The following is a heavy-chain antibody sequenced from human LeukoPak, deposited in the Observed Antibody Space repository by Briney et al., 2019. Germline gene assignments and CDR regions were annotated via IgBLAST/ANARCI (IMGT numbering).Heavy chain of an antibody. CDR2: ISASGGST. J-gene: IGHJ4*02. V-gene: IGHV3-23*01. CDR3: AKGTGYGGGWWYLDY. D-gene: IGHD6-19*01. Sequence: GGSLRLSCAASGFTFSSYGMSWVRQAPGKGLEWVSAISASGGSTYSADSVKGRFTISRDNRKNTVYLQMNSLRVEDTALYYCAKGTGYGGGWWYLDYWGQGILVTVSS. CDR1: GFTFSSYG.